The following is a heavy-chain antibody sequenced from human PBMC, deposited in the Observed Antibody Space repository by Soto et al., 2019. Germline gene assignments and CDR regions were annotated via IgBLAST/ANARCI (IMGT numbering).Heavy chain of an antibody. CDR1: GYTFTGYY. Sequence: ASVKVSCKASGYTFTGYYMHWVRQAPGQGLEWMGWINPNSGGTNYAQKFQGWVTTTRDTSISTAYMELSRLRSDDTAVYYCARVGYCGGDCFEYFDYWGQGTLVTVSS. D-gene: IGHD2-21*02. CDR3: ARVGYCGGDCFEYFDY. V-gene: IGHV1-2*04. CDR2: INPNSGGT. J-gene: IGHJ4*02.